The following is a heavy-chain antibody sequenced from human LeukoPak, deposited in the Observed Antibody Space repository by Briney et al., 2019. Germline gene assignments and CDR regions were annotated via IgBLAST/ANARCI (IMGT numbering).Heavy chain of an antibody. V-gene: IGHV3-23*01. J-gene: IGHJ4*02. CDR3: GRHDSFIPF. D-gene: IGHD3-16*02. CDR1: GFTFSGYA. CDR2: ISDTGRRT. Sequence: GGSLRLSCAASGFTFSGYAMTWVRQAAGKGLEWVSSISDTGRRTYYTDSVKGRFTISRDDSKKAWYLETCHLRVEDTAIYFCGRHDSFIPFWGQGTLVTVSS.